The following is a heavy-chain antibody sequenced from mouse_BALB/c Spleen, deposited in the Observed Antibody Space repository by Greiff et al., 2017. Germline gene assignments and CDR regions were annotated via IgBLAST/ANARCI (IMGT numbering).Heavy chain of an antibody. CDR2: IWSGGST. D-gene: IGHD3-2*01. Sequence: VKLVESGPGLVQPSQSLSITCTVSGFSLTSYGVHWVRQSPGKGLEWLGVIWSGGSTDYNAAFISRLSISKDNSKSQVFFKMNSLQADDTAIYYCARNVDSSGQYYYAMDYWGQGTSVTVSS. CDR1: GFSLTSYG. CDR3: ARNVDSSGQYYYAMDY. J-gene: IGHJ4*01. V-gene: IGHV2-4-1*01.